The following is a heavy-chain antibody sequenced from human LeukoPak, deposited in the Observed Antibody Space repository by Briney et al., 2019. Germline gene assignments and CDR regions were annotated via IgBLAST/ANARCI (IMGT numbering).Heavy chain of an antibody. Sequence: PGGSLRLSCAASGFTFPNYAMAWVRQAPGKGLEWVSAISGSGGSTYYADPVKGRFTISRDNSKNTLYLQMNSLRAEDTAVYYCAKDMYYYDSSGYSTFDYWGQGTLVTVSS. CDR3: AKDMYYYDSSGYSTFDY. V-gene: IGHV3-23*01. CDR1: GFTFPNYA. CDR2: ISGSGGST. J-gene: IGHJ4*02. D-gene: IGHD3-22*01.